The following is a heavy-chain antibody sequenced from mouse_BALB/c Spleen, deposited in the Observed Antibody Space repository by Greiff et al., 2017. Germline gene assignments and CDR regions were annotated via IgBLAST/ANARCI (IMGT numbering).Heavy chain of an antibody. CDR2: IDPETGGT. V-gene: IGHV1-15*01. Sequence: VQLQQSGAELVKPGASVKLSCTASGFNIKDTYMHWVKQTPVHGLEWIGAIDPETGGTAYNQKFKGKATLTADKSSSTAYMELRSLTSEDSAVYYCTNIYYGNYGDYYAMDYWGQGTSVTVSS. CDR3: TNIYYGNYGDYYAMDY. D-gene: IGHD2-1*01. CDR1: GFNIKDTY. J-gene: IGHJ4*01.